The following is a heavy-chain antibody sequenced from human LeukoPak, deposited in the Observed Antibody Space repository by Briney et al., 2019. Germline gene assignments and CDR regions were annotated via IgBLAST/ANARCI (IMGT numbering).Heavy chain of an antibody. CDR2: ISSSGTTI. Sequence: GGSLRLSCAASGFTFSSYEMNWVRQAPGKGLEWVSYISSSGTTIYNADSVKGRFTISRDNAKSSLYLQMNSLRAEDTAVYYCARKNGVSDAFDIWGQGTMVTVSS. J-gene: IGHJ3*02. V-gene: IGHV3-48*03. D-gene: IGHD3-3*01. CDR1: GFTFSSYE. CDR3: ARKNGVSDAFDI.